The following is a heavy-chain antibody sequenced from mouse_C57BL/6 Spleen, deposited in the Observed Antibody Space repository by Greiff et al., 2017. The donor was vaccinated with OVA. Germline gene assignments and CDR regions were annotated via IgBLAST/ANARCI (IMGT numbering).Heavy chain of an antibody. J-gene: IGHJ3*01. V-gene: IGHV1-55*01. Sequence: QVQLQQPGAELVKPGASVKMSCKASGYTFTSYWITWVKQRPGQGLEWIGDIYPGSGSTNYNEKFKSKATLPVDTSSSTAYMQLSSLTSEDSAVYYCARWDYYGSSPWFACWGQRTLVTVSA. CDR2: IYPGSGST. CDR1: GYTFTSYW. CDR3: ARWDYYGSSPWFAC. D-gene: IGHD1-1*01.